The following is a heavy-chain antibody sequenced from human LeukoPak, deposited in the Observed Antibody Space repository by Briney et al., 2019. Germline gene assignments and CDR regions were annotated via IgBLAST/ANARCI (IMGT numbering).Heavy chain of an antibody. CDR2: INPNSGDT. J-gene: IGHJ6*03. CDR3: ARAYDFWSGYYYMDV. V-gene: IGHV1-2*02. D-gene: IGHD3-3*01. Sequence: ASVKVSCKASGYTFTAYYMHWVRQAPGQGLEWMGWINPNSGDTNYAQKFQGGVTLTRDTSISTAYMELSRLRSDDTAVYYCARAYDFWSGYYYMDVWGKGTTVTVSS. CDR1: GYTFTAYY.